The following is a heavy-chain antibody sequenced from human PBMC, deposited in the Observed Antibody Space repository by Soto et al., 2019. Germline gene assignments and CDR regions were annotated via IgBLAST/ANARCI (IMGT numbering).Heavy chain of an antibody. Sequence: SETLSLTCTVSGGSISSSSYYWGWIRQPPGKGLEWIGSIYYSGSTYYNPSLKSRVTISVDTSKNQFSLKLSSVTAADTAVYYCARHARDYDFWSGLTPPDYWGQGTLVTVSS. V-gene: IGHV4-39*01. CDR2: IYYSGST. CDR1: GGSISSSSYY. CDR3: ARHARDYDFWSGLTPPDY. D-gene: IGHD3-3*01. J-gene: IGHJ4*02.